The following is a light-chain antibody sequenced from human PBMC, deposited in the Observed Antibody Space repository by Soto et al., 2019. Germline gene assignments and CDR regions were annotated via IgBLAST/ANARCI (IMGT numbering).Light chain of an antibody. J-gene: IGLJ3*02. CDR2: RET. CDR1: NIGSKN. V-gene: IGLV3-9*01. CDR3: QVWDSSTVV. Sequence: SYELTQPLSVSVALGQTARITCGGNNIGSKNVHWYQLNPGQAPVLVIYRETNRPSGIPERFSGSNSGNTATLAISGAQVGDDADYYCQVWDSSTVVFGGGTKLTVL.